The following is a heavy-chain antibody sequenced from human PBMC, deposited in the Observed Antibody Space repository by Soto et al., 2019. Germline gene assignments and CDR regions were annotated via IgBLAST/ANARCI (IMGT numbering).Heavy chain of an antibody. V-gene: IGHV3-48*01. Sequence: GGSLRLSCAASGFTFSSYSMNWVRQAPGKGLEWVSYISSSSSTIYYADSVKGRFTISRDNVKNSLYLQMNSLRAEDTAVYYCASLAAIFGVVITRRMGVWGKGTRVTVSS. J-gene: IGHJ6*03. CDR2: ISSSSSTI. CDR3: ASLAAIFGVVITRRMGV. CDR1: GFTFSSYS. D-gene: IGHD3-3*01.